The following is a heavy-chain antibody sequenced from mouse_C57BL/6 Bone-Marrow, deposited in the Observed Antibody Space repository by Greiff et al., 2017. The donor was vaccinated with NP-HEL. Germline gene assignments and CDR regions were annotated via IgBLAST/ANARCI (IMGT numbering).Heavy chain of an antibody. CDR3: AREAEGYGSSEFAY. CDR2: ISDGGSYT. D-gene: IGHD1-1*01. V-gene: IGHV5-4*01. Sequence: EVQGVESGGGLVKPGGSLKLSCAASGFTFTSYAMSWVRQTREKRLEWVATISDGGSYTYYPDNVKGRFTISRDKAKNNLYLQKSHLKSEDTAMYYCAREAEGYGSSEFAYWGQGTLVTVSA. CDR1: GFTFTSYA. J-gene: IGHJ3*01.